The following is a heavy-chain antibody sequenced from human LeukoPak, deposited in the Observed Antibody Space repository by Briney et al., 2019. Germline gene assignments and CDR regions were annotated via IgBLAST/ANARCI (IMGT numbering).Heavy chain of an antibody. V-gene: IGHV1-18*01. D-gene: IGHD3-10*01. Sequence: ASVKVSCKASGYTFTSYGISWVRQAPGQGLEWMGWISAYNGNTNYAQKLQGRVTMTRDTSTSTVYMELSSLRSEDTAVYYCAGYYGSGSYYNLDYWGQGTLVTVSS. J-gene: IGHJ4*02. CDR3: AGYYGSGSYYNLDY. CDR1: GYTFTSYG. CDR2: ISAYNGNT.